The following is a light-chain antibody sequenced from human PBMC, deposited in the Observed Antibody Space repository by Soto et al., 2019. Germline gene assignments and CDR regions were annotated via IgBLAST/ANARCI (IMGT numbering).Light chain of an antibody. CDR2: AAS. CDR1: QDISVW. V-gene: IGKV1D-12*01. CDR3: QQANSFPRT. Sequence: DIQMTQSPSSVSASVGDRVTITCRASQDISVWLAWYQQKPGKAPKLLIYAASNLQTGVPSRFSGSGSLTDFTLSIHSLQPEDFATYYCQQANSFPRTFGPGTKVDIK. J-gene: IGKJ3*01.